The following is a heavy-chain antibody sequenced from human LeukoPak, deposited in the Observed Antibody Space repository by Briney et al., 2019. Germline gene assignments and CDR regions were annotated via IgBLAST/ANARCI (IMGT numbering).Heavy chain of an antibody. J-gene: IGHJ4*02. D-gene: IGHD1-26*01. Sequence: ASVMVSCKASGYTFTSYDINWVRQATGQGLEWMGWMNPNSGNTGYAQKFQGRVTMTRSTSISTACMELSSLRSEDTAVYYCARDKWELLQLDYWGQGTLVTVSS. CDR2: MNPNSGNT. CDR1: GYTFTSYD. CDR3: ARDKWELLQLDY. V-gene: IGHV1-8*01.